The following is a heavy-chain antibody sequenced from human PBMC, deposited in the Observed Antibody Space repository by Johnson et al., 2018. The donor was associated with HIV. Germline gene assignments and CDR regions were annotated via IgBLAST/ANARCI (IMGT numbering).Heavy chain of an antibody. Sequence: VQLVEYGGGLVQPGGSLRLSCAASGFTFSTYDMHWVRQATGKGLEWVSAIGPSGDTYYPGSVKGRFTISRENAKNSLYLQMNSLRAEDTAVYSCATYSSSWYKGGYAFDIWGQGTMVTVSS. CDR2: IGPSGDT. D-gene: IGHD6-13*01. J-gene: IGHJ3*02. CDR3: ATYSSSWYKGGYAFDI. V-gene: IGHV3-13*01. CDR1: GFTFSTYD.